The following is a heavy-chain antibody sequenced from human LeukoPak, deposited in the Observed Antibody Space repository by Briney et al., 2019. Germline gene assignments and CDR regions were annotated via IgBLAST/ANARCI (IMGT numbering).Heavy chain of an antibody. CDR3: ARSVNSRDWFDP. CDR1: GFTFSSYA. V-gene: IGHV3-30-3*01. CDR2: ISYDGSNK. Sequence: GGSLRLSCAASGFTFSSYAMHWVRQASGKGLEWVAVISYDGSNKYYADSVKGRFTISRDNAKNSLCLQMNSLRAEDTAVYYCARSVNSRDWFDPWGQGTLVTVSS. J-gene: IGHJ5*02. D-gene: IGHD5-24*01.